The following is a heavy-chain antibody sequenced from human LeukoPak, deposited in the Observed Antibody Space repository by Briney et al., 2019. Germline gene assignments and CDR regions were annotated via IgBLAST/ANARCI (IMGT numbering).Heavy chain of an antibody. CDR3: ARHIGGGIEDMDV. D-gene: IGHD3-16*02. V-gene: IGHV4-59*08. J-gene: IGHJ6*03. Sequence: PSETLSLTCTVSGGSIGPYYWSWIRQSPGKGLEWIGYIYVTGSTRYNPYLQSRVTISVDTSRNQFFLKMSSVTAADTAVYYCARHIGGGIEDMDVWGKGTKVTVSS. CDR1: GGSIGPYY. CDR2: IYVTGST.